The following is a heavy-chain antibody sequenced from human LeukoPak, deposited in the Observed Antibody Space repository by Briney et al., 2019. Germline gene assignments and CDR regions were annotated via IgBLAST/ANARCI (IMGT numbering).Heavy chain of an antibody. CDR3: ARPRRGLIRQGAFDI. CDR1: GYTFTGYY. CDR2: INPNSGGT. J-gene: IGHJ3*02. Sequence: GASVKVSCKASGYTFTGYYMHWVRQAPGQGLEWMGWINPNSGGTNYAQKFQGWVTMTRDTSISTAYMELSRLRSDDTAVYYCARPRRGLIRQGAFDIWGQGTMVTVSS. V-gene: IGHV1-2*04.